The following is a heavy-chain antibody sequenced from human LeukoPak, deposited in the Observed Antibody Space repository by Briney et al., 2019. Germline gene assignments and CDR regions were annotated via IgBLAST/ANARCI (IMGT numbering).Heavy chain of an antibody. CDR3: ARASRYYYDSSGQKGYFDY. CDR1: LGSISSSSYY. CDR2: IYYSGST. Sequence: SETLSLTCRLSLGSISSSSYYWGWVRQPPGKGLEWLGSIYYSGSTYYNPSLKSRVTISVDTSKNQFSLKLSSVTAADTAVYYCARASRYYYDSSGQKGYFDYWGQGTLVTVSS. J-gene: IGHJ4*02. D-gene: IGHD3-22*01. V-gene: IGHV4-39*01.